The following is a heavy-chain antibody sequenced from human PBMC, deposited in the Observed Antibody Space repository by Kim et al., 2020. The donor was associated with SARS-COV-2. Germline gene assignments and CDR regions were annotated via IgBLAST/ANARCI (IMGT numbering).Heavy chain of an antibody. V-gene: IGHV1-8*01. CDR2: MNPNSGNI. CDR1: GYTFTGYD. D-gene: IGHD3-3*01. Sequence: ASVKVSCKASGYTFTGYDINWVRQATGQGLEWMGWMNPNSGNIGYAQKFQGRVTMTRNTSISTAYMELSSLRSEDTAVYYCARVSARDFWSGYYTPRGYYYYYYGMDVWGQGTTVTVSS. CDR3: ARVSARDFWSGYYTPRGYYYYYYGMDV. J-gene: IGHJ6*02.